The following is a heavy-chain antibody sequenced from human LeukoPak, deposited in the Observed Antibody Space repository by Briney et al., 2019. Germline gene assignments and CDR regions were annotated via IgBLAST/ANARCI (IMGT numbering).Heavy chain of an antibody. CDR1: GGSVSSGHYN. Sequence: SQTLSLTCTVSGGSVSSGHYNWRWLRQPPGKGLEWIGYIYYSGNTYYNPSLKSRLTILVDTSKNQFYLKLTSVTAADTAVYYCARDKVGATNWLDPWGQGTLVTVSS. CDR2: IYYSGNT. CDR3: ARDKVGATNWLDP. J-gene: IGHJ5*02. V-gene: IGHV4-30-4*01. D-gene: IGHD1-26*01.